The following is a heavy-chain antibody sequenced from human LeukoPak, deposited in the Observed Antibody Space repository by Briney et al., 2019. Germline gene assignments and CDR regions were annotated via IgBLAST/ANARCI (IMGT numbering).Heavy chain of an antibody. CDR1: GFTFSSYA. Sequence: GGPLRLSCAASGFTFSSYAMHWVRQAPGKGLEWVAVISYDGSNKYYADSVKGRFTISRDNSKNTLYLQMNSLRAEDTAVYYCARGETYPTAGDAFDIWGQGTMVTVSS. V-gene: IGHV3-30-3*01. CDR2: ISYDGSNK. CDR3: ARGETYPTAGDAFDI. D-gene: IGHD3-16*02. J-gene: IGHJ3*02.